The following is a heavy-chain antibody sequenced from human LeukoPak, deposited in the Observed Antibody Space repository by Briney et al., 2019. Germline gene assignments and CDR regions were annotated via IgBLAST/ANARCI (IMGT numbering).Heavy chain of an antibody. CDR2: INPNSGGT. CDR1: GYTFTGYY. Sequence: GASVKVSCKASGYTFTGYYMHWVRQAPGQGLEWMGWINPNSGGTNYAQKFQGRVTMTRDTSISTAYMELRSLRSDDTAVYYCARGLGTRTIYYYYYGMDVWGQGTTVTVSS. D-gene: IGHD1-1*01. V-gene: IGHV1-2*02. J-gene: IGHJ6*02. CDR3: ARGLGTRTIYYYYYGMDV.